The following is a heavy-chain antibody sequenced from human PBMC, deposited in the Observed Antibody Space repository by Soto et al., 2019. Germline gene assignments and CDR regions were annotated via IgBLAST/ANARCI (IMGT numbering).Heavy chain of an antibody. CDR1: GGSISSYY. CDR3: SRATYYDYIWGSYRYTPFDY. CDR2: IYYSGST. J-gene: IGHJ4*02. D-gene: IGHD3-16*02. V-gene: IGHV4-59*12. Sequence: SETLSLTCTVSGGSISSYYWSWIRQPPGKGLEWIGYIYYSGSTNYNPSLKSRVTISVDTSKNQFSLKLSSVTAADTAVYYCSRATYYDYIWGSYRYTPFDYRGQGTLVTVSS.